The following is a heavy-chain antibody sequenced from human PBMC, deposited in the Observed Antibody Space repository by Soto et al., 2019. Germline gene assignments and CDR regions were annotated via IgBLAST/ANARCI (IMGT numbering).Heavy chain of an antibody. CDR2: IYPDDSDT. CDR1: GYSLFGYW. J-gene: IGHJ4*02. Sequence: GESLKISCKGSGYSLFGYWIGWVRQMPGKGLEWMGIIYPDDSDTRYSPPFQGHVTISADKPISTAYLQWSSLKASDTAMYFYVVQQHLPWVNYWAQRTQVTVSS. V-gene: IGHV5-51*01. CDR3: VVQQHLPWVNY. D-gene: IGHD6-13*01.